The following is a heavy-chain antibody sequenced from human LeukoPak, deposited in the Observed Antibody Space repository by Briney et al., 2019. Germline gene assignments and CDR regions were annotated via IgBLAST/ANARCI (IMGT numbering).Heavy chain of an antibody. Sequence: PSETLSLTCTVSGGSLSSYYWSWILQPAGKGLEWIGRIYTSGSTNYKPSLKSRVTMSVDTSKNQFSLKLSSVTAADTAVYYCARLGYSSGYFDYWGKGTLVTVSS. CDR3: ARLGYSSGYFDY. CDR1: GGSLSSYY. V-gene: IGHV4-4*07. CDR2: IYTSGST. D-gene: IGHD5-18*01. J-gene: IGHJ4*02.